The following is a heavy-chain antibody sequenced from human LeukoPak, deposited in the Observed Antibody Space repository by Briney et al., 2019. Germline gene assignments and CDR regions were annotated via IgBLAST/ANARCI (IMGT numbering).Heavy chain of an antibody. J-gene: IGHJ4*02. CDR3: TTVFGYCSGGSCYSTRSYYFDY. D-gene: IGHD2-15*01. CDR1: GFTFSSYS. Sequence: GGSLRLSCAASGFTFSSYSMNWVRQAPGKGLEWVSSISSSSSYIYYADSVKGRFTISRDNAKNSLYLQMNSLRAEDTAVYYCTTVFGYCSGGSCYSTRSYYFDYWGQGTLVTVSS. CDR2: ISSSSSYI. V-gene: IGHV3-21*01.